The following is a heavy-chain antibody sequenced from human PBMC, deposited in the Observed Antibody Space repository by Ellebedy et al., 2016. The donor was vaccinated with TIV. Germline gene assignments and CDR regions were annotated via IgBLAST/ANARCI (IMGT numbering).Heavy chain of an antibody. J-gene: IGHJ4*02. CDR3: TKDGNSYSGSYETF. D-gene: IGHD1-26*01. V-gene: IGHV3-7*03. Sequence: GESLKISCEASGFIFSDYWMSWVRQAPGKGLQWVANIKQDGSETYYVDSVKGRFTISRDNAKNSVYLQMDSLRAEDTAMYYCTKDGNSYSGSYETFWGQGTLVTVSS. CDR1: GFIFSDYW. CDR2: IKQDGSET.